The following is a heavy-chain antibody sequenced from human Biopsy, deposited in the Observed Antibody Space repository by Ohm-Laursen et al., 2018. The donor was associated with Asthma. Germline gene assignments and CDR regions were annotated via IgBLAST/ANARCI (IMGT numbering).Heavy chain of an antibody. CDR1: GFTFGDYW. J-gene: IGHJ1*01. D-gene: IGHD3-3*02. CDR3: ARTFHFWSPYHAEHYQL. CDR2: IKRDGTEK. V-gene: IGHV3-7*01. Sequence: SLRLSCAAFGFTFGDYWMSWVRQVPGKGLEWVANIKRDGTEKNHVDSLKGRFTISRDNAKNSLYLQMNSLRAEDTAVYYCARTFHFWSPYHAEHYQLWGQGTLVTVPS.